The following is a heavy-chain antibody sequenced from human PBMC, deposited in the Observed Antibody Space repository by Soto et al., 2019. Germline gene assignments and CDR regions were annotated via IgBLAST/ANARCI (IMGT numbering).Heavy chain of an antibody. V-gene: IGHV3-74*01. CDR2: ISPGGSVI. CDR3: ARVPTGKYGVWNY. Sequence: PGGSLRLSCAASGFTFSSYAMSWVRQAPGKGLEWVSRISPGGSVITYADSVKGRFTISRDNAKNTLYLQMNSLRGDDTAVYYCARVPTGKYGVWNYWGQGTLVTVSS. D-gene: IGHD2-8*01. CDR1: GFTFSSYA. J-gene: IGHJ4*02.